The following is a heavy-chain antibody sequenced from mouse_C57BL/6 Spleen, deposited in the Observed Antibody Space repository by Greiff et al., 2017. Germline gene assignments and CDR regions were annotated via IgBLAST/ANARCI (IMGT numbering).Heavy chain of an antibody. J-gene: IGHJ2*01. V-gene: IGHV1-82*01. CDR2: IYPGDGDT. CDR3: ARSFITTVVDY. D-gene: IGHD1-1*01. Sequence: VKLQESGPELVKPGASVKISCKASGYAFSSSWMNWVKQRPGKGLEWIGRIYPGDGDTNYNGKFKGKATLTADKSSSTAYMQLSSLTSEDSAVYFCARSFITTVVDYWGQGTTLTVSS. CDR1: GYAFSSSW.